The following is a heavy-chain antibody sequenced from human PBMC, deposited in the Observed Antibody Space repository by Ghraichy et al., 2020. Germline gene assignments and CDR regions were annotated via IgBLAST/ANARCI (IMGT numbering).Heavy chain of an antibody. D-gene: IGHD6-13*01. J-gene: IGHJ4*02. V-gene: IGHV3-21*01. CDR3: ARGRMDAAAGNFDY. CDR2: ISSSSSYI. Sequence: GGSLRLSCAASGFTFSSYSMNWVRQAPGKGLEWVSSISSSSSYIYYADSVKGRFTISRDNAKNSLYLQMNSLRAEDTAVYYCARGRMDAAAGNFDYWGQGTLVTVSS. CDR1: GFTFSSYS.